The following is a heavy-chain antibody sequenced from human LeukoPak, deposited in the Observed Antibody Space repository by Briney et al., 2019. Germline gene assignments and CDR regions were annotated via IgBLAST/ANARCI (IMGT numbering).Heavy chain of an antibody. CDR1: GASVSSNTW. V-gene: IGHV4-4*02. CDR2: IFHNGDT. CDR3: ARDASWGGYHEGYFDY. Sequence: SETLSLTCAVSGASVSSNTWWSWVRQPPGKGLEWIGEIFHNGDTNYNPSLKSRVSISIDESKNQISLMVGSVTAADTAIYYCARDASWGGYHEGYFDYWGQGTLVTVSS. J-gene: IGHJ4*02. D-gene: IGHD2-21*01.